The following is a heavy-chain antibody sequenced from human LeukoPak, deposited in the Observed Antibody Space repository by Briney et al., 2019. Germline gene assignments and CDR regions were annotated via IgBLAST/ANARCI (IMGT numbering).Heavy chain of an antibody. D-gene: IGHD3-22*01. V-gene: IGHV3-11*01. CDR1: GFTFSDYY. J-gene: IGHJ4*01. CDR3: ASGYYDSSGYWTDDY. Sequence: GGSLRLSCAASGFTFSDYYMSWSRQAAGKGLEWVSYISSSGRTIYYADSVKGRFTISRDNAKNSLYLQMNSLRAEDTAVYYCASGYYDSSGYWTDDYWGQGTLVTVSS. CDR2: ISSSGRTI.